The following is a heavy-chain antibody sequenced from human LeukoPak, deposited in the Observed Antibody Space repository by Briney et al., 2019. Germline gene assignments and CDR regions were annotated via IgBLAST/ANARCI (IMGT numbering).Heavy chain of an antibody. CDR2: LSHDGSEK. J-gene: IGHJ5*02. CDR3: ARDRDGSGSYFTYWFDP. Sequence: GGSLRLSCVVSGFTFSTYGRFAMHWLRQAPGKGLEWVAVLSHDGSEKKYADSVKGRFTIPRDNSKNIVYLEMNSLRVEDTAVYSCARDRDGSGSYFTYWFDPWGQGTLVTVSS. D-gene: IGHD3-10*01. CDR1: GFTFSTYGRFA. V-gene: IGHV3-30*01.